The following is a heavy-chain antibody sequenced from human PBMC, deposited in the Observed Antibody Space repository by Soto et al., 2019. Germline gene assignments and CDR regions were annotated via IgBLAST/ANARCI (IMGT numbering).Heavy chain of an antibody. Sequence: QVQLVQSGAEVKKPGSSVRVSCKASGGTFSSYPIGWVRQAPGQGLEWMGVIIPIFGTTNYAQRLQGRVSISADESTSTAYMELSSLRYEDTAVYFCARPRTTATTKGYDYWGQGTLVTVSS. D-gene: IGHD1-1*01. CDR2: IIPIFGTT. J-gene: IGHJ4*02. V-gene: IGHV1-69*01. CDR3: ARPRTTATTKGYDY. CDR1: GGTFSSYP.